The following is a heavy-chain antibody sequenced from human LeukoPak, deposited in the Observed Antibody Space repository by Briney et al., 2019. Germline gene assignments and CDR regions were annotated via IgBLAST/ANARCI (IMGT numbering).Heavy chain of an antibody. CDR2: IYTSGST. CDR1: GGSISSDNYY. Sequence: NASETLPLTCTVSGGSISSDNYYWTWIRQPAGKGLEWIGRIYTSGSTNYNPSLKSRVTISIDTSQNQFSLKLSSVTAADTALYYCARGRPGNYFDYWGQGTLVTVSS. CDR3: ARGRPGNYFDY. V-gene: IGHV4-61*02. J-gene: IGHJ4*02.